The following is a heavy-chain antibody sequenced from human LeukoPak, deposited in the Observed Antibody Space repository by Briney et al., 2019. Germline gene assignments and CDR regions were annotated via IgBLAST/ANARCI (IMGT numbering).Heavy chain of an antibody. CDR1: GYTFTSYA. J-gene: IGHJ5*02. Sequence: RWASVKVSCKASGYTFTSYAMNWVRQAPGQGLEWMGWINTNTGNPTYAQGFTGRFVFSLDTSVSTAYLQISSLKPEDTAVYYCARAGVGAYNWFDPWGQGTLVTVSS. D-gene: IGHD1-26*01. CDR2: INTNTGNP. V-gene: IGHV7-4-1*02. CDR3: ARAGVGAYNWFDP.